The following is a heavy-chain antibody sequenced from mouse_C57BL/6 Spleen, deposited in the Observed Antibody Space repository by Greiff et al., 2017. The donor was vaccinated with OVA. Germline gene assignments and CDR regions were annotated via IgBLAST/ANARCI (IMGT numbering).Heavy chain of an antibody. V-gene: IGHV1-53*01. D-gene: IGHD2-4*01. CDR3: ARESYDYDVDFDY. CDR1: GYTFTSYW. Sequence: QVQLQQPGTELVKPGASVKLSCKASGYTFTSYWMHWVKQRPGQGLEWIGNINPSNGGTNYNEKFKSKATLTVDQSSSTAYMQLSSLTSEDSAVYYCARESYDYDVDFDYWGQGTTLTVSS. J-gene: IGHJ2*01. CDR2: INPSNGGT.